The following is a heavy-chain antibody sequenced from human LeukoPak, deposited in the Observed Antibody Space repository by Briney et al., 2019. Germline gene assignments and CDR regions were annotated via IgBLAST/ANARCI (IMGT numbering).Heavy chain of an antibody. CDR1: GYSFTNSW. CDR2: IYPGDSDT. CDR3: ATTPSGAYHDAFDI. J-gene: IGHJ3*02. D-gene: IGHD2-15*01. V-gene: IGHV5-51*01. Sequence: GESLKISCQGSGYSFTNSWIGWVRQLPGKGLEWMGIIYPGDSDTTYSPSFQGQVTISADKSISTAYLQWSSLKASDTAMYYCATTPSGAYHDAFDIWGQGTMVTVSS.